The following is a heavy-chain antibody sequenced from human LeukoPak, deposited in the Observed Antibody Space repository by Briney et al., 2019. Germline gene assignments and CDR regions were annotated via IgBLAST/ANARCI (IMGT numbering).Heavy chain of an antibody. V-gene: IGHV3-23*01. Sequence: GGSLRLSCAASGFTVSSNYMSWVRQAPGKGLEWVSAISGSGGSTYYADSVKGRFTISRDNSKNTLYLQMNSLRAEDTAVYYCATIPGLYSGSYYPDYWGQGTLVTVSS. J-gene: IGHJ4*02. CDR2: ISGSGGST. CDR3: ATIPGLYSGSYYPDY. D-gene: IGHD1-26*01. CDR1: GFTVSSNY.